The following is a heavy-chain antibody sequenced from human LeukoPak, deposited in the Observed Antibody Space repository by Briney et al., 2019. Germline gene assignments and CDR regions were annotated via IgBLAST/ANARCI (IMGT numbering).Heavy chain of an antibody. V-gene: IGHV3-7*01. CDR1: GFTLSSYW. D-gene: IGHD3-3*01. CDR3: AREWQVTIFGVANYYYGMDV. Sequence: GGSLKLSCGASGFTLSSYWMSWVRQAPGKGLEWVANIKEDGSEKYYVDSVKGRFTISRDNAKNSLYLQMNSLRAEDTAVYYCAREWQVTIFGVANYYYGMDVWGQGTTVTVSS. CDR2: IKEDGSEK. J-gene: IGHJ6*02.